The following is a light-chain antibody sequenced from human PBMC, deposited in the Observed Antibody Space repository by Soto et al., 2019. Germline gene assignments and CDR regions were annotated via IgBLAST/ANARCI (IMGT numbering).Light chain of an antibody. J-gene: IGKJ1*01. CDR3: QQDSKTWT. CDR1: HGVSIN. Sequence: EMVVTRSPATLSVSPGDTATLSCRACHGVSINLAWYQQKPGQAPRLLLYGASARATGIPASVSGSVSRTEFTLTISSQPAEYAVDYCWQQDSKTWTFGQGTKVDIK. CDR2: GAS. V-gene: IGKV3-15*01.